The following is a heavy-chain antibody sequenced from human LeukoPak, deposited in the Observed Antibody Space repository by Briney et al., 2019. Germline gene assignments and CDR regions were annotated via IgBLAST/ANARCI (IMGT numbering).Heavy chain of an antibody. Sequence: GGSLRLSCAASGFTFSDYYMSWIRQAPGKGLEWVSYISSSGSTIYYADSVKGRFTISRDNAKNSLYLQMNSLRAEDTAVYYCAREGGITMVRGVIIDYYGVDVWGQGTTVTVSS. D-gene: IGHD3-10*01. CDR1: GFTFSDYY. CDR3: AREGGITMVRGVIIDYYGVDV. J-gene: IGHJ6*02. V-gene: IGHV3-11*01. CDR2: ISSSGSTI.